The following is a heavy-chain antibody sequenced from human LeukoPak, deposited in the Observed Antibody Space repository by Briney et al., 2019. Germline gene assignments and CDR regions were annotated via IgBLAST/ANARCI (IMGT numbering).Heavy chain of an antibody. V-gene: IGHV4-34*01. Sequence: SETLSLTCAVYGGAFSGYYWSWIRQPPGKGLEWIGEINHSGSTNYNPSLKSRVTISVDTSKNQFSLKLSSVTAADTAVYYCARTELYCTNGVCYTLAFDIWGQGTMVTVSS. CDR1: GGAFSGYY. D-gene: IGHD2-8*01. J-gene: IGHJ3*02. CDR3: ARTELYCTNGVCYTLAFDI. CDR2: INHSGST.